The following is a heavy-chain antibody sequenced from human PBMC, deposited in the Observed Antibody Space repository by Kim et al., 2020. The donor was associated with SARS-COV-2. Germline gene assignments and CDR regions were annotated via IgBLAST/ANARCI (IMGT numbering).Heavy chain of an antibody. J-gene: IGHJ6*02. CDR3: ARGDFCPKGVCQSHGMDV. CDR1: GFTFNTYS. Sequence: GGSLRLSCAASGFTFNTYSMNWVRQAPGKGLEWVSYISSSGSYIYYADSVKGRFTISRDNAQKSLFMQMSSLRAEDTALYYCARGDFCPKGVCQSHGMDVWGQGPTVTVSS. V-gene: IGHV3-21*01. D-gene: IGHD2-8*01. CDR2: ISSSGSYI.